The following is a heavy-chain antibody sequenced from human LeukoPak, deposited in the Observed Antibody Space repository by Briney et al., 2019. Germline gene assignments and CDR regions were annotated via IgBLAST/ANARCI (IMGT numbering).Heavy chain of an antibody. V-gene: IGHV3-11*04. CDR2: ISSGGTII. Sequence: PGGSLRLSCAASGFTLNDYYMNWIRQAPGKGLEWVSYISSGGTIIHYADSVKGRFTISRDNVKNSLYLLMNSLRAEDTAVYYCAKRLSGYNWYFDLWGRGTLVTVSS. CDR1: GFTLNDYY. CDR3: AKRLSGYNWYFDL. D-gene: IGHD3-16*02. J-gene: IGHJ2*01.